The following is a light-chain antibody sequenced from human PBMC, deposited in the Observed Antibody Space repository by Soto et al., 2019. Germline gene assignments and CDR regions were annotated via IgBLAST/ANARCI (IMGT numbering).Light chain of an antibody. CDR3: EQYCSSLT. V-gene: IGKV3-20*01. J-gene: IGKJ3*01. Sequence: EIVLTQSPGTLSLSLGERATLSCRASQSVSSSYLAWYQQKPGQAPRLLIYGASSRATGIPDRFSGSGSGTDFTLTISRLEPEDCAVYYCEQYCSSLTFCPGTNLDI. CDR1: QSVSSSY. CDR2: GAS.